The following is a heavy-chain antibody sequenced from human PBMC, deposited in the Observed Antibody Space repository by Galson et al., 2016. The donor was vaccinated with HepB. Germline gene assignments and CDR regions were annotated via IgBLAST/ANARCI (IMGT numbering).Heavy chain of an antibody. D-gene: IGHD4-17*01. V-gene: IGHV4-59*01. CDR2: VYYSGNT. Sequence: SETLSLTCTVTFDSIRSFSWAWIRQVPGKGLEWIGYVYYSGNTNYNPSLKSRVTISVDTSKNQFSLKPNSVTAADTAVYFCAREVHGDNDYLDSWGQGTTLIVSS. CDR3: AREVHGDNDYLDS. CDR1: FDSIRSFS. J-gene: IGHJ4*03.